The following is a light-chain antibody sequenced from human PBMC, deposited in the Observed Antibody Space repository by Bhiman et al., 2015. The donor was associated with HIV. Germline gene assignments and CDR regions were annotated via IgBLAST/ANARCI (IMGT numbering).Light chain of an antibody. CDR3: CSYAGSNTFL. CDR2: NDS. J-gene: IGLJ2*01. Sequence: SYVLTQPPSVSVAPGKTARITCGGNNIGSKSVHWYQQKPGQAPVLVIYNDSDRPSGIPDRFSGSKSGNTASLTISGLQAEDEAHYYCCSYAGSNTFLFGGGTKLTVL. V-gene: IGLV3-21*01. CDR1: NIGSKS.